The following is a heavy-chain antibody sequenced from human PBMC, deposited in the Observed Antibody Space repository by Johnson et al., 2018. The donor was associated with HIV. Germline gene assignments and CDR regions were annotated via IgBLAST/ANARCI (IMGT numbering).Heavy chain of an antibody. V-gene: IGHV3-7*01. Sequence: MLLVESGGGVVQPGRSLRLSCAASGFTFSSYAMHWVRQAPGKGLEWVANIKQDGSEKYYVDSVKGRFTISRDNAKNSLYLQMNSLRAEDTAVYYGAREARGGGSAVAVSDAFDIWGQGTMVTVSS. J-gene: IGHJ3*02. CDR2: IKQDGSEK. CDR3: AREARGGGSAVAVSDAFDI. D-gene: IGHD6-19*01. CDR1: GFTFSSYA.